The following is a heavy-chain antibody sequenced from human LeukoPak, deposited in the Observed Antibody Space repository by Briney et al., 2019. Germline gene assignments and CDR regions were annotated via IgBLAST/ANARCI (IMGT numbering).Heavy chain of an antibody. D-gene: IGHD5-12*01. CDR3: ASLSPDIYYYMDV. CDR1: GGSISSYY. CDR2: IYTSGST. J-gene: IGHJ6*03. Sequence: SETLSLTCTVSGGSISSYYWSWLRQPAGKGLEWIGRIYTSGSTNYNPSLKSRVTMSVDTSKNQFSLKLSSVTAADTAVYYCASLSPDIYYYMDVWGKGTTVTVSS. V-gene: IGHV4-4*07.